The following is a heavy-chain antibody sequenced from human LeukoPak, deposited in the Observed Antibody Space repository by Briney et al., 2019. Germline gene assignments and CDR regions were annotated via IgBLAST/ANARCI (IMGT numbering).Heavy chain of an antibody. D-gene: IGHD2-2*01. CDR3: AREVGSTSGYYYYGMDV. CDR1: GFTFSSYS. Sequence: GGSLRLSCAASGFTFSSYSMNWVRQAPGKGLGWVSSISSSSSYIYYADSVKGRFTIPRDNAKNSLYLQMNSLRAEDTAVYYCAREVGSTSGYYYYGMDVWGQGTTVTVSS. J-gene: IGHJ6*02. V-gene: IGHV3-21*01. CDR2: ISSSSSYI.